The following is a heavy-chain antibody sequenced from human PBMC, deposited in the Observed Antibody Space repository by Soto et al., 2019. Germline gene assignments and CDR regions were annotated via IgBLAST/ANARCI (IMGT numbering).Heavy chain of an antibody. Sequence: TSESLSLTFTVSGGSMDKYYWSWILQAPLLGLEWIGYIYYSGSTNYNPSVKSRVTISLDTSENQSSLRLNSVTAADTAVYYCARADCTRGSCYYRFYDIWGRSTLVTVSS. CDR1: GGSMDKYY. J-gene: IGHJ2*01. D-gene: IGHD2-15*01. CDR3: ARADCTRGSCYYRFYDI. V-gene: IGHV4-59*01. CDR2: IYYSGST.